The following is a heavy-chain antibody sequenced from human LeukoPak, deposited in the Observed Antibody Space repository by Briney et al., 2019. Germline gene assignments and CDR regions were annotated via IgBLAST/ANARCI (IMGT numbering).Heavy chain of an antibody. Sequence: GRSLRLSCAASGFTFDDYAMHWVRQAPGKGLEWVSGISWNSGSIGYADSVKGRFTISGDNAKNSLYLQMNSLRAEDTALYYCAKDKGGSGYYPFDYWGQGTLVTVSS. CDR2: ISWNSGSI. CDR1: GFTFDDYA. CDR3: AKDKGGSGYYPFDY. D-gene: IGHD3-22*01. V-gene: IGHV3-9*01. J-gene: IGHJ4*02.